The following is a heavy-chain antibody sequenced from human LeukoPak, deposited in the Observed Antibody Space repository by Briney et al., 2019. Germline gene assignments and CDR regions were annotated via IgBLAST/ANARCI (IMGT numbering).Heavy chain of an antibody. CDR3: AREQFTYGANSNHNFIDV. Sequence: PGGSLTFSCEASGFTFGSYEMTWVRQAPGKGLEWLSYISTSGSIIVYADSVRGRFTVSRDNAKNSLYLQMNSLRVDDTAIYYCAREQFTYGANSNHNFIDVWGKGTTVTVSS. J-gene: IGHJ6*04. CDR1: GFTFGSYE. D-gene: IGHD4/OR15-4a*01. CDR2: ISTSGSII. V-gene: IGHV3-48*03.